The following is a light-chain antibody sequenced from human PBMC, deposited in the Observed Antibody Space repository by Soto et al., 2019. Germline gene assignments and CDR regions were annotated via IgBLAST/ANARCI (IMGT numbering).Light chain of an antibody. CDR1: QSVSSY. CDR3: QQRSNGPSYT. Sequence: EIVLTQSPATLSLSPGERVTLSCRASQSVSSYLAWYQHKPGQAPRLLIYEASNRATGIPARFSGSGSGTDFTLTISSLEPEDFAVYYCQQRSNGPSYTVGQGTKLEIK. V-gene: IGKV3-11*01. CDR2: EAS. J-gene: IGKJ2*01.